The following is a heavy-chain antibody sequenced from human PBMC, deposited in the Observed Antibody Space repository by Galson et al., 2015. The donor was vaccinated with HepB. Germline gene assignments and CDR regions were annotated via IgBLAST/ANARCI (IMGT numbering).Heavy chain of an antibody. CDR2: MFSGGSR. D-gene: IGHD7-27*01. Sequence: SLRLSCAASGFSVSRNYMSWVRQAPGKGLEWVSVMFSGGSRYYADSVKGRFTISRDNSKNKMYLQMNSLRAADTAAYYCARHGRTWGFPDYWGQGTLVTVSS. CDR1: GFSVSRNY. V-gene: IGHV3-66*04. CDR3: ARHGRTWGFPDY. J-gene: IGHJ4*02.